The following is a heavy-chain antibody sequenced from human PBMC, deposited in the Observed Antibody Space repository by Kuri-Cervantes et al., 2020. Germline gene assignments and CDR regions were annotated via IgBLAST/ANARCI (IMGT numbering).Heavy chain of an antibody. J-gene: IGHJ6*02. CDR2: INAGNGNT. CDR1: GYTFTSYA. D-gene: IGHD3-22*01. Sequence: ASVKVSCKASGYTFTSYAMHWVRQAPGQRLEWMGWINAGNGNTKYSQKFQGRVTITRDTSASTAYMELRSLRSEDTAVYYCARDGARDSSPHGYYYYYGMDVWGQGTTVTVSS. CDR3: ARDGARDSSPHGYYYYYGMDV. V-gene: IGHV1-3*01.